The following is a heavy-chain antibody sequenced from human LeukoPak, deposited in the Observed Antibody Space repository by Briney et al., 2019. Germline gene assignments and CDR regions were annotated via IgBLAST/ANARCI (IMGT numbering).Heavy chain of an antibody. CDR1: GYTFTSYD. J-gene: IGHJ4*02. Sequence: ASVKVSCKASGYTFTSYDINWVRQPPGQGLEWMGIINPSGGSTSYEQKFQGRVTMTRDTSTSTVYMELSSLRSEDTAVYYCARDRWSGSYGGLDYWGQGTLVTVSS. V-gene: IGHV1-46*01. D-gene: IGHD1-26*01. CDR3: ARDRWSGSYGGLDY. CDR2: INPSGGST.